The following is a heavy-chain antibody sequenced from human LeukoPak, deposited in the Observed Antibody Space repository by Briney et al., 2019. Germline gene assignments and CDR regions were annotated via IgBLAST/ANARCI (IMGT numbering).Heavy chain of an antibody. Sequence: GGSLRLSCAASGFTFSSYAMSWVRQAPGKGLEWVSAISGSGGSTYYADSVKGRFTIPRDNSKNTLYLQMNSLRAEDTAVYYCAKAVNARSKSYYYYYGMDVWGQGTTVTVSS. V-gene: IGHV3-23*01. CDR1: GFTFSSYA. CDR2: ISGSGGST. D-gene: IGHD4-23*01. CDR3: AKAVNARSKSYYYYYGMDV. J-gene: IGHJ6*02.